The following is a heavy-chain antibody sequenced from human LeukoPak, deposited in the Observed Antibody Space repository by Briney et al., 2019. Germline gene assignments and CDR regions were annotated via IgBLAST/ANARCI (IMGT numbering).Heavy chain of an antibody. V-gene: IGHV4-39*07. D-gene: IGHD2-15*01. CDR2: IYYSGST. CDR1: GGSISSSSYY. Sequence: SETLSLTCTVSGGSISSSSYYWGWIRQPPGKGLEWIGSIYYSGSTYYNPSLKSRVTISVDTSKNQFSLKLSSVTAADTAVYYCARDLPHSVAATPDDYWGQGTLVTVSS. J-gene: IGHJ4*02. CDR3: ARDLPHSVAATPDDY.